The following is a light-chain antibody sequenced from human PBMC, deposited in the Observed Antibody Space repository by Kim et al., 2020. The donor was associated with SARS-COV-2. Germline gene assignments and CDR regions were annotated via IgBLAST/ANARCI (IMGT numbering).Light chain of an antibody. Sequence: AYVGDRVTITCRASQAISNNLGWYQQKPGEAPKCLIYAASILQSGVPSRFSGSGSGTEFTLTISSLQPEDFATYFCVQQNGYPRMFGQGTKVDIK. CDR2: AAS. V-gene: IGKV1-17*01. CDR3: VQQNGYPRM. CDR1: QAISNN. J-gene: IGKJ1*01.